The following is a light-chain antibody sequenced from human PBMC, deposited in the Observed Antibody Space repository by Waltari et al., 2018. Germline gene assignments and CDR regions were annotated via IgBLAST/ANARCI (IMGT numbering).Light chain of an antibody. CDR3: QTWGTGIGV. CDR1: SGHSSYA. Sequence: QLVLTQSPSASASLGASVRLTCTLSSGHSSYAIAWHQQQPEKGPRYLMKLNSDGSHSKGDGIPDRFSGSISGAERYLTISSLQSEDEADYYCQTWGTGIGVFGGGTKLTVL. CDR2: LNSDGSH. V-gene: IGLV4-69*01. J-gene: IGLJ3*02.